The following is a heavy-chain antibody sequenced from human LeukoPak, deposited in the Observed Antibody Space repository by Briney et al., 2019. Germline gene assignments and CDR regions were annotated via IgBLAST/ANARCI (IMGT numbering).Heavy chain of an antibody. V-gene: IGHV3-48*03. Sequence: PGGSLRLSCAASGFTFSSYGMNWVRQAPGKGLEWVSYISSSGSTIYYADSVKGRFTISRDNAKNSLYLQMNSLRAEDTAVYYCARDSGSGYYTVDYYYMDVWGKGTTVTVSS. CDR1: GFTFSSYG. CDR3: ARDSGSGYYTVDYYYMDV. D-gene: IGHD3-3*01. CDR2: ISSSGSTI. J-gene: IGHJ6*03.